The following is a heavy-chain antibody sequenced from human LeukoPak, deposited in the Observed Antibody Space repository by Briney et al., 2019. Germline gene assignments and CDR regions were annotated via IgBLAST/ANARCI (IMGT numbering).Heavy chain of an antibody. Sequence: GGSLRLSCAASGFTVSSNYMSWVRQAPGKGLEWVSVIYSGGSTYYADSVKGRFTISRDNSKNTLYLQMNSLTAEDTAVYYCASSSDSSGWSFDYWGQGTLVTVSS. CDR2: IYSGGST. CDR3: ASSSDSSGWSFDY. V-gene: IGHV3-53*01. J-gene: IGHJ4*02. CDR1: GFTVSSNY. D-gene: IGHD6-19*01.